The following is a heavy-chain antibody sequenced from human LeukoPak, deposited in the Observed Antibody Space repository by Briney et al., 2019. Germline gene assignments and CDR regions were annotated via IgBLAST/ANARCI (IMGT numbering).Heavy chain of an antibody. Sequence: GGSLRLSCAASGFTFSNYWMHWVRQAPGKGLVWVSRINSDGSRTTYADSVKGRFTISRDNSKNTLYLQMNSLRAEDTAVYYCAKGIEIVPAAPFDYWGQGTLVTVSS. J-gene: IGHJ4*02. V-gene: IGHV3-74*01. CDR1: GFTFSNYW. CDR2: INSDGSRT. CDR3: AKGIEIVPAAPFDY. D-gene: IGHD2-2*01.